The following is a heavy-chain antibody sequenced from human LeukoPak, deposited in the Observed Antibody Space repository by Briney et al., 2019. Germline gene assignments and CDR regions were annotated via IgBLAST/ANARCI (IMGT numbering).Heavy chain of an antibody. CDR2: IIPSFRTA. V-gene: IGHV1-69*13. CDR3: AGRVNCTNGVCYHHYFDY. CDR1: GGTSSSCA. D-gene: IGHD2-8*01. J-gene: IGHJ4*02. Sequence: SSVKVSCKASGGTSSSCAISWVRQAPGQGLQWMRVIIPSFRTASYAQKSQGRVTTTPDEATSPAYMELSSLRSEHSAVYYCAGRVNCTNGVCYHHYFDYWGQGTLVTVSS.